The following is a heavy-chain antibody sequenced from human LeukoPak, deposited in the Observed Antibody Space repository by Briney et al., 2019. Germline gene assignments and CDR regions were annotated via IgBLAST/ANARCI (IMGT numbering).Heavy chain of an antibody. CDR2: ITGTGGK. Sequence: PGGPLRLSCAVSGFTLTNHGVSWVRQAPGKGLEWVSIITGTGGKYYGDSVKGRFVLSRDNSKNTVYMQMSSLRAEDTATYYCAKDYCRDGNCPFPFLDSWGQGTQVTVSS. D-gene: IGHD2-15*01. V-gene: IGHV3-23*01. CDR3: AKDYCRDGNCPFPFLDS. CDR1: GFTLTNHG. J-gene: IGHJ4*02.